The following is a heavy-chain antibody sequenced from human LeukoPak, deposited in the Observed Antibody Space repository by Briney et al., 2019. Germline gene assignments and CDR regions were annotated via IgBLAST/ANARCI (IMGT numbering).Heavy chain of an antibody. CDR2: INPNSGGT. J-gene: IGHJ5*02. CDR3: ARDHDCSSTSCNKIFDRYNWFDP. CDR1: GYTFTGYY. V-gene: IGHV1-2*02. Sequence: ASVKVSCKASGYTFTGYYMHWVRQAPGQGLEWMGWINPNSGGTNYAQKFQGRVTMTRDTSISTAYMELSRLRSDDTAVYYCARDHDCSSTSCNKIFDRYNWFDPWGQGTLVTVSS. D-gene: IGHD2-2*02.